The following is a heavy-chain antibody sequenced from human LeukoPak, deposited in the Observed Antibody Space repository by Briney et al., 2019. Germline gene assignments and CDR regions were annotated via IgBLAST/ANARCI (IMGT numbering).Heavy chain of an antibody. D-gene: IGHD5-18*01. J-gene: IGHJ6*02. Sequence: PGGSLRLSCAASGFTFSSYDMHRVRQAPGKGLEWVAVISYDGSNKYYAASVKGRFTISRDNSKNTLYLQMNSRRPEDTAGYYCAKDPSGDSFGSYGMDVWGQGTTVTVSS. CDR3: AKDPSGDSFGSYGMDV. CDR1: GFTFSSYD. CDR2: ISYDGSNK. V-gene: IGHV3-30*18.